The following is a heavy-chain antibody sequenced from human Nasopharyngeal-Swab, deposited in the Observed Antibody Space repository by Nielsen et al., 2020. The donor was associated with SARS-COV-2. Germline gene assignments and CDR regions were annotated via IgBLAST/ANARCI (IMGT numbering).Heavy chain of an antibody. D-gene: IGHD1-26*01. Sequence: SETLSLTCTVSGGSISSYYWSWIRQPPGKGLEWIGYIYYSGSTNYNPPLKSRVTISVDTSKNQFSLKLSSVTAADTAVYYCASSGSYLGADYWGQGTLVTVSS. V-gene: IGHV4-59*01. J-gene: IGHJ4*02. CDR1: GGSISSYY. CDR3: ASSGSYLGADY. CDR2: IYYSGST.